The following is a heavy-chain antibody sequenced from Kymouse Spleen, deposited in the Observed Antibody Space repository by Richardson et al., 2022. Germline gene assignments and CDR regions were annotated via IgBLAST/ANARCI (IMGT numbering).Heavy chain of an antibody. CDR1: GFTFSNAW. D-gene: IGHD2-2*02. V-gene: IGHV3-15*01. CDR3: TTGYCSSTSCYDIWYYYYGMDV. CDR2: IKSKTDGGTT. Sequence: EVQLVESGGGLVKPGGSLRLSCAASGFTFSNAWMSWVRQAPGKGLEWVGRIKSKTDGGTTDYAAPVKGRFTISRDDSKNTLYLQMNSLKTEDTAVYYCTTGYCSSTSCYDIWYYYYGMDVWGQGTTVTVSS. J-gene: IGHJ6*02.